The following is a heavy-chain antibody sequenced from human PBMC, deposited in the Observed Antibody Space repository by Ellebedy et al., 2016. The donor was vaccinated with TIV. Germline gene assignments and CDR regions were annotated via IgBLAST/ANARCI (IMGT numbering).Heavy chain of an antibody. CDR1: GFTFSSYW. Sequence: GGSLRLSCAASGFTFSSYWMHWVRQAPGKGLVWVSRINSDGSSTSYADSVKGRFTISRDNAKNTLYLQMNSLRAEDTALYYCARGTLASGLSCLDYWGQGTLVTVSS. D-gene: IGHD1-1*01. CDR2: INSDGSST. CDR3: ARGTLASGLSCLDY. V-gene: IGHV3-74*01. J-gene: IGHJ4*02.